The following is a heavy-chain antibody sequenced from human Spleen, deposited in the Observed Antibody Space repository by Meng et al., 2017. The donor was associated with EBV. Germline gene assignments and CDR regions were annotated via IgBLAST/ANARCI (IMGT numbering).Heavy chain of an antibody. CDR2: IYHSGST. CDR3: ARKSVAEGQDY. D-gene: IGHD6-19*01. V-gene: IGHV4-4*02. J-gene: IGHJ4*02. CDR1: GGSISSRNW. Sequence: QVQVGDSGPGVVKPSGTLSPPCGVSGGSISSRNWWSWVRQPPGKGLEWIGEIYHSGSTNYNPSLKSRVTISVDKSKNQFSLKLSSVTAADTAVYYCARKSVAEGQDYWGQGTLVTVSS.